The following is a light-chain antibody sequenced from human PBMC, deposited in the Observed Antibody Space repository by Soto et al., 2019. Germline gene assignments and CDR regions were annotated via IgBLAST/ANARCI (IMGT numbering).Light chain of an antibody. CDR2: EVT. J-gene: IGLJ1*01. Sequence: QSVLTQPASVSGPPGQSITISCTGTSSDVGGYNYVSWYQHHPGKAPKLMIYEVTNRPSGVSNRFSGSKSGNTASLTISGLQAEDEADYYCSSYTTTNTYVFGPGTKVTVL. V-gene: IGLV2-14*01. CDR1: SSDVGGYNY. CDR3: SSYTTTNTYV.